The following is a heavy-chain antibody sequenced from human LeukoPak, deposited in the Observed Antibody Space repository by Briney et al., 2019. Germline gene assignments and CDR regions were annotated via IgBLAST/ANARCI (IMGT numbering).Heavy chain of an antibody. CDR1: GFTFSKSW. CDR2: IKLKTDGMPP. V-gene: IGHV3-15*01. D-gene: IGHD4/OR15-4a*01. CDR3: TAGLGLTHTDS. J-gene: IGHJ4*02. Sequence: GGSLRLSCAASGFTFSKSWMSWVRQAPGKGLEWVALIKLKTDGMPPDYAAAVKGRFTISRDDSRDTLYLQMNSLKIEGTGVYFCTAGLGLTHTDSGGQGTLVTVSS.